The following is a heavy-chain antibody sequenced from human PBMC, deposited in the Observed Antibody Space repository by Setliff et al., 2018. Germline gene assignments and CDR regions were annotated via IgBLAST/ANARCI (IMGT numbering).Heavy chain of an antibody. D-gene: IGHD2-15*01. CDR3: STGSDGW. CDR2: IKSKAYGGTA. J-gene: IGHJ4*02. V-gene: IGHV3-15*01. CDR1: GFGFSDAW. Sequence: GGSLRLSCVGSGFGFSDAWMTWVRQAPGKGLEWVGHIKSKAYGGTADYATAVKGRFSISRDDSKDTVFLQMNSLKTEDTGTYYCSTGSDGWWGQGALVTVSS.